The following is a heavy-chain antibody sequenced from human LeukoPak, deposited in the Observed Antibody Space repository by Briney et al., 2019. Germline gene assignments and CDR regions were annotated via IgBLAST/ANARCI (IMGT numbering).Heavy chain of an antibody. CDR1: GFTVSSNY. J-gene: IGHJ6*03. CDR3: ARATFWSGYQRDSWYMDV. V-gene: IGHV3-66*02. D-gene: IGHD3-3*01. Sequence: AGGSLRLSCTASGFTVSSNYMSWVRQAPGKGLEGVSVIYSGGSTYYADSVKGRFTISRDNSKNTLYLQMSSLRAEDTAVYYCARATFWSGYQRDSWYMDVWGKGTTATVSS. CDR2: IYSGGST.